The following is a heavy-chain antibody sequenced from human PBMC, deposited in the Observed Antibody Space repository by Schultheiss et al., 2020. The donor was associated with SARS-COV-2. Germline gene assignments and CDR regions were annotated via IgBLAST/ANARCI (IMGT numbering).Heavy chain of an antibody. V-gene: IGHV3-30*12. CDR1: GFSFRSYG. CDR2: ISYDGSNT. CDR3: AKGGGTNFWYYGMDV. Sequence: GGSLRLSCAASGFSFRSYGMHWVRQAPGKGLECVAVISYDGSNTYYADSVKGRLTISRDKSKNTLYLQMKSLRVEDTAMYYCAKGGGTNFWYYGMDVWGQGTTVTVSS. D-gene: IGHD4/OR15-4a*01. J-gene: IGHJ6*02.